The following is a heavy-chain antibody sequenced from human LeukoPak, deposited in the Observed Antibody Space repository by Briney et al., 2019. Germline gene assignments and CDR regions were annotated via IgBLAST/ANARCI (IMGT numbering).Heavy chain of an antibody. Sequence: PGGSLRLSCAASGFTFSDYYVSWIRQAPGKGLEWVSYISSSGSTIYYADSVKGRFTISRDNAKNSLCLQMNSLRAEDTAVYYCARDPVGIAVAGFDYWGRGTLVTVSS. CDR1: GFTFSDYY. CDR2: ISSSGSTI. J-gene: IGHJ4*02. V-gene: IGHV3-11*01. D-gene: IGHD6-19*01. CDR3: ARDPVGIAVAGFDY.